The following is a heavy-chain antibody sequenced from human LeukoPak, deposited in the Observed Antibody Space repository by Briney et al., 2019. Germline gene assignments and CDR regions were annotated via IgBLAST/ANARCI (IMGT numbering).Heavy chain of an antibody. D-gene: IGHD4-17*01. CDR2: IYYSGST. CDR3: ARHPLYGDYLDY. Sequence: SETLSLTCTVSGVSISSSSSDWVWIRQTPGKGLEGIGSIYYSGSTYYNPSLKSRVTISVDTSKNQFSLKLSSVTAADTAVYYCARHPLYGDYLDYWGQGTLVTVSS. J-gene: IGHJ4*02. V-gene: IGHV4-39*01. CDR1: GVSISSSSSD.